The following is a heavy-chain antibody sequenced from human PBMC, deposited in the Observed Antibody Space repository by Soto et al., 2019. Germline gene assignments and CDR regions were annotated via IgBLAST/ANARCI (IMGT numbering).Heavy chain of an antibody. CDR2: IKSKTAGGTT. CDR3: TTEVFSGYEKRGYYFDY. V-gene: IGHV3-15*01. D-gene: IGHD5-12*01. J-gene: IGHJ4*02. Sequence: GGTLGLSCAASGYTFGSAWMWWVRHALGKRLEWVGRIKSKTAGGTTDYAAPVNGRFSISRDDSKNTLYLQMNSVKTADTAVYYCTTEVFSGYEKRGYYFDYWGQGTLVTVSS. CDR1: GYTFGSAW.